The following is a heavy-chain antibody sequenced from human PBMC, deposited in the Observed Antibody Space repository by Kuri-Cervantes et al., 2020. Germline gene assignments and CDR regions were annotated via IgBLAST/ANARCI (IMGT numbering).Heavy chain of an antibody. V-gene: IGHV4-34*01. CDR3: AGGEVVVVAGIGTYYMDV. Sequence: SQTLSLTCAVYGGSFSGYYWSWIRQPPGKGLEWIGEINHSGSTNYNPSLKSRVTISVDTSKNQFSLKLSSVTAADTAVYYCAGGEVVVVAGIGTYYMDVWGKGTTVTVSS. J-gene: IGHJ6*03. D-gene: IGHD2-15*01. CDR1: GGSFSGYY. CDR2: INHSGST.